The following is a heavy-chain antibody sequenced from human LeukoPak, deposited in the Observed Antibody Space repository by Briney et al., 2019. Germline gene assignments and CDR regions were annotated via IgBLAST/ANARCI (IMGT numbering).Heavy chain of an antibody. CDR1: GFSFSSYW. Sequence: GGSLRLSCAASGFSFSSYWMHWVRQVPGKGLVWVSRINTDGSTTTYADSVKGRFTISRDNAKNTLYLQMNSLRVEDTAVYYCLTVVETTIAAFDIWGQGTMVTVSS. D-gene: IGHD1-26*01. CDR2: INTDGSTT. CDR3: LTVVETTIAAFDI. V-gene: IGHV3-74*01. J-gene: IGHJ3*02.